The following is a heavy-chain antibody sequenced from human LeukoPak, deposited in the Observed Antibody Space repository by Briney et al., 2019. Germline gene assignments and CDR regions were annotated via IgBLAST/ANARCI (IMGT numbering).Heavy chain of an antibody. CDR2: INWNGGST. D-gene: IGHD2-2*01. Sequence: GGSLRLSCAASGFTFDDYGMSWVRQAPGKGLEWLSGINWNGGSTGYADSVKGRFTISRDNAKNSLYLQMNSLRAEDTALYYCAREGRAYCSSTSCYRGLAYWGQGTLVTVSS. V-gene: IGHV3-20*04. J-gene: IGHJ4*02. CDR3: AREGRAYCSSTSCYRGLAY. CDR1: GFTFDDYG.